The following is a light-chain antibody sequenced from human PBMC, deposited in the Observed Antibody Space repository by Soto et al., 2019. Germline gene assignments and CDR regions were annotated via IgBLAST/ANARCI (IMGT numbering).Light chain of an antibody. V-gene: IGKV1-33*01. Sequence: DIQMTQSPSSLSASVGDRVTITCQASQDISNYLNWYQQKPGKAPKLLIYDASNLETGVPSRFSGSGSGTDFTFTISSLQPEDIATYYCQQYDNIPPLTFGGGTKVEIK. J-gene: IGKJ4*01. CDR2: DAS. CDR3: QQYDNIPPLT. CDR1: QDISNY.